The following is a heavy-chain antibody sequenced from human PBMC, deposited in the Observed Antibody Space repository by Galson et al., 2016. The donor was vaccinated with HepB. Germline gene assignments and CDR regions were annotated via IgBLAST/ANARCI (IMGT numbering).Heavy chain of an antibody. CDR1: GYSFTNYW. D-gene: IGHD6-19*01. V-gene: IGHV5-51*01. CDR2: IHPDDSDT. J-gene: IGHJ4*02. Sequence: QSGAEVKKPGESLKISCKGSGYSFTNYWIGWVRQMPGKGLAWMGMIHPDDSDTKYSPSFQCQVTMSADKSISTAYLQWSSLKASDTAMYYCARFSGSGWGSFDYWGQGTLVTVSS. CDR3: ARFSGSGWGSFDY.